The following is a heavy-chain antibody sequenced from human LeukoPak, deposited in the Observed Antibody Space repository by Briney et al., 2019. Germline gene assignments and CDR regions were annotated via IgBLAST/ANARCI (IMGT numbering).Heavy chain of an antibody. CDR2: LSYDGSNK. CDR3: VRDQRWFGELCDI. Sequence: GGSLRLSCAASGFTFSIYAMHWVRQAPGKGLEWVAVLSYDGSNKYYADSVKGRSTISRDNSKNTLYLQMNSLRAEDTAVYYCVRDQRWFGELCDIWGQGTMVTVSS. V-gene: IGHV3-30-3*01. CDR1: GFTFSIYA. D-gene: IGHD3-10*01. J-gene: IGHJ3*02.